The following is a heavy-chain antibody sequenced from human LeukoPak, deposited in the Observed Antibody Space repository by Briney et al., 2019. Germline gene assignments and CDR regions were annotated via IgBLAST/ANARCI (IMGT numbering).Heavy chain of an antibody. V-gene: IGHV4-31*03. CDR1: GGAISSGGYY. D-gene: IGHD2-15*01. Sequence: PSETLSLTCTVSGGAISSGGYYWSWIRQHPGKGLEWIGYIQYSGSTYYNPSLKSRVIILVDTSKNQFSLKLSSVAVADTAVYYCARSPKRCCPYFDYWGQGTLVTVSS. CDR2: IQYSGST. J-gene: IGHJ4*02. CDR3: ARSPKRCCPYFDY.